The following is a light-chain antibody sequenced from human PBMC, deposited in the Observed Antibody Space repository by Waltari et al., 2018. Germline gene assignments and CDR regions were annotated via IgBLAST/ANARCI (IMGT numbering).Light chain of an antibody. V-gene: IGLV1-40*01. CDR2: GAS. Sequence: QSVLTQPSSVSGAPGQRVTISCNGSTSNIGATYDGPWYQQIPGTVPRFLISGASNRPSGVPDRFSASKSGTSASLAIADLHVEDEADYYCHSYDSSLSTWLFGGGTKLTVL. CDR1: TSNIGATYD. J-gene: IGLJ3*02. CDR3: HSYDSSLSTWL.